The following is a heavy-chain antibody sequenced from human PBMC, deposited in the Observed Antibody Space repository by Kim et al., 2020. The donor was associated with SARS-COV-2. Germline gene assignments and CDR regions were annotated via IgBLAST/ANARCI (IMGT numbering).Heavy chain of an antibody. CDR3: ARRALGYCSGGSCYSGFDP. V-gene: IGHV4-59*08. Sequence: ETLSLTCTVSGGSISSYYWSWIRQPPGKGLEWIGYIYYSGSTNYNPSLKSRVTISVDTSKNQFSLKLSSVTAADTAVYYCARRALGYCSGGSCYSGFDPWGQGTLVTVSS. CDR2: IYYSGST. D-gene: IGHD2-15*01. CDR1: GGSISSYY. J-gene: IGHJ5*02.